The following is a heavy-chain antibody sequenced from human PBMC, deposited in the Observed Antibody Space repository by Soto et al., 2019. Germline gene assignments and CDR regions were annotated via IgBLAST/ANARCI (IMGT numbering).Heavy chain of an antibody. CDR3: AKVLGYCSSSSCTMGLPYYYGMDV. J-gene: IGHJ6*02. CDR1: GFTFSSYG. CDR2: ISYDGRNK. Sequence: PGGSLRLSCAASGFTFSSYGMHWVRQAPGKGLECVAVISYDGRNKYYADSVKGRSTISRDNSKNTLYLQMSSLRAEDTAVYYCAKVLGYCSSSSCTMGLPYYYGMDVWGQGTTVTVSS. V-gene: IGHV3-30*18. D-gene: IGHD2-2*01.